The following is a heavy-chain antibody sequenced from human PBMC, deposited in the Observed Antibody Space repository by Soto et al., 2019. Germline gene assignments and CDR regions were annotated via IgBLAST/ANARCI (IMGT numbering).Heavy chain of an antibody. V-gene: IGHV4-59*01. J-gene: IGHJ4*02. D-gene: IGHD6-13*01. CDR1: GGSISSYY. Sequence: SSETLSLTCTVSGGSISSYYWSWIRQPPGKGLEWIGYIYYSGSTNYNPSLKSRVTISVDTSKNQFSLKLSSVTAADTAVYYCARVDGEVAAATYYFDYWGQGTLVTVSS. CDR2: IYYSGST. CDR3: ARVDGEVAAATYYFDY.